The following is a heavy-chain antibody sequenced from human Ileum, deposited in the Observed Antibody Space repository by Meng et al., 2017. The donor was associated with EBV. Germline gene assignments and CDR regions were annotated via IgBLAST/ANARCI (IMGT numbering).Heavy chain of an antibody. Sequence: QCRLVQSGAEMKKPGATVEVSCKASGYTFTSYAMNWVRQAPGQRLEWMGWINTGNGEPKYSQKFQGRVTLTRDTSASTAYMELSSLRSEDTAVYYCASRPGIAVAGFDYWGQGTLVTVSS. CDR2: INTGNGEP. CDR1: GYTFTSYA. J-gene: IGHJ4*02. D-gene: IGHD6-19*01. V-gene: IGHV1-3*04. CDR3: ASRPGIAVAGFDY.